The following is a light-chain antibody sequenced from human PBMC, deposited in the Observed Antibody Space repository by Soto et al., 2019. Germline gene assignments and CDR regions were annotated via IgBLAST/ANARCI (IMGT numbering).Light chain of an antibody. Sequence: IVLTQSPATLSLSAGERATLSCRASQSVSTYLAWYQQKPGQAPRLLIYDTSVRAPGIPARFSGSGSGTDFTLTISSLEPEDFAVYYCQERSNWPITFGQGTRLEIK. J-gene: IGKJ5*01. CDR2: DTS. CDR3: QERSNWPIT. V-gene: IGKV3-11*01. CDR1: QSVSTY.